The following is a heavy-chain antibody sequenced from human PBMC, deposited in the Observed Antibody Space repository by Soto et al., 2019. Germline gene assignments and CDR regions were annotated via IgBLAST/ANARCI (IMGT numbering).Heavy chain of an antibody. CDR1: GFSLSTSGIC. D-gene: IGHD6-13*01. CDR2: IDWHDDK. V-gene: IGHV2-70*20. Sequence: SXPTGVKATHSLTLTCTFSGFSLSTSGICVGWVRQPPGKALEWLALIDWHDDKYYRTSLKTRLTISKDTSKNHVVLTMSNMDPVDTATYYCERITVAAAGFYGMDVWGQGTKVTVYS. CDR3: ERITVAAAGFYGMDV. J-gene: IGHJ6*02.